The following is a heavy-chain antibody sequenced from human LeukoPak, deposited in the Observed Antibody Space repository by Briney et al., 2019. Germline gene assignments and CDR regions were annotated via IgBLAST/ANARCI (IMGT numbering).Heavy chain of an antibody. D-gene: IGHD2-2*01. CDR3: ARSQYRLPFDY. CDR2: INPNSVDG. J-gene: IGHJ4*02. V-gene: IGHV1-2*02. Sequence: GASVKVSCKASGYPFTGYYIHWVRQAPGQGLEWMGWINPNSVDGDYAQKFQGRVTMTRDTSISTAYMELSSLRSDDTAVYYCARSQYRLPFDYWGQGTLVTVPS. CDR1: GYPFTGYY.